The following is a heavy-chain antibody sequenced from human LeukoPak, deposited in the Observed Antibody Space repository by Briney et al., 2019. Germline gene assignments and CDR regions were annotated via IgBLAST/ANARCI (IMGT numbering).Heavy chain of an antibody. J-gene: IGHJ4*02. D-gene: IGHD5-12*01. CDR1: GYSFTTYW. Sequence: GESLKISCKGSGYSFTTYWIGWVRQMPGKSLEWMGIIYPGDSDTRYSPSFQGQVTISADKSISTAYLQWSSLKASDTAIYYCARRSTNGYEYFDYWGQGTLVTVSX. CDR3: ARRSTNGYEYFDY. CDR2: IYPGDSDT. V-gene: IGHV5-51*01.